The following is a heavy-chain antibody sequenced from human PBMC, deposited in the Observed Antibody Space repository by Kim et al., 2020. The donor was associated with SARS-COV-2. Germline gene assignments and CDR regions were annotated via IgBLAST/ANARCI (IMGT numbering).Heavy chain of an antibody. Sequence: ASVKVSCKASGYTFTSYGISWVRQAPGQGLEWMGWISAYNGNTNYAQKLQGRVTMTTDTSTSTAYMELRSLRSDDTAVYYCARDSRQQQLLDGRFDPWGQGTLVTVSS. D-gene: IGHD6-13*01. CDR1: GYTFTSYG. CDR3: ARDSRQQQLLDGRFDP. CDR2: ISAYNGNT. J-gene: IGHJ5*02. V-gene: IGHV1-18*01.